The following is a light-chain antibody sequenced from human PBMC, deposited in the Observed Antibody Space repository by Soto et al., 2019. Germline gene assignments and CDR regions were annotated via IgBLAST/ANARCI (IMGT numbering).Light chain of an antibody. Sequence: QSVLTQPASVSGSPGQSITISCTGTSSDVGGYNYVSWYQQHPGKAPKLMIYDVSNRPSGVSNRFSGSKSGNTASLTISGLEAEDEAYYCCSSETSNSTVVFGGGTQLTVL. J-gene: IGLJ2*01. CDR2: DVS. CDR1: SSDVGGYNY. CDR3: SSETSNSTVV. V-gene: IGLV2-14*01.